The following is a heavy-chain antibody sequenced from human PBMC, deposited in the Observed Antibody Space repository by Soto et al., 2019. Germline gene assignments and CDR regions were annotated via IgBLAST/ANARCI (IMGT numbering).Heavy chain of an antibody. D-gene: IGHD3-10*01. J-gene: IGHJ5*02. CDR3: ARDLADQGDGWFDP. CDR1: GFTFSSYG. CDR2: IWYDGSNK. V-gene: IGHV3-33*01. Sequence: TGGSLRLSCAASGFTFSSYGMHWVRQAPGKGLEWVAVIWYDGSNKYYADSVKGRFTISRDNSKNTLYLQMNSLRAEDTAVYYCARDLADQGDGWFDPWGQGTLVTVSS.